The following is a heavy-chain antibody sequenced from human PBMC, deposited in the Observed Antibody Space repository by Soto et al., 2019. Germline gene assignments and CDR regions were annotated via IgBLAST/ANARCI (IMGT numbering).Heavy chain of an antibody. D-gene: IGHD3-22*01. CDR2: IIPIFGTA. J-gene: IGHJ3*02. Sequence: ASVKVSCKASGGTFSSYAISWVRQAPGQGLEWMGGIIPIFGTANYAQKFQGRVAITADESTSTAYMELSSLRSEDTAVYYWSRVLRDSSCYYPHGGAFDIWGQGTMVTVSS. V-gene: IGHV1-69*13. CDR3: SRVLRDSSCYYPHGGAFDI. CDR1: GGTFSSYA.